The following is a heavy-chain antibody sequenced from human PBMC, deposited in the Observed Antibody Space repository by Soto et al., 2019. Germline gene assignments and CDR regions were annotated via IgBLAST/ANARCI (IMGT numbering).Heavy chain of an antibody. CDR2: ISYDGSGK. D-gene: IGHD3-3*01. Sequence: GGSLRLSCAASGFTFSRYGMHWVRQAPGKGLEWVAVISYDGSGKYYADSVKGRFTISKDSSKNTLYLQMNSLRDDDTAVYYYACEVFGVIGSAFDYWGQGT. V-gene: IGHV3-30-3*01. CDR3: ACEVFGVIGSAFDY. J-gene: IGHJ4*02. CDR1: GFTFSRYG.